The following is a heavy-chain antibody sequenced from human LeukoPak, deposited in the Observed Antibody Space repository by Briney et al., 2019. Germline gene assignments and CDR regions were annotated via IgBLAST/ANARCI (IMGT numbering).Heavy chain of an antibody. Sequence: GGSLRLSCAACGFTFSSYEMNWVRQAPGKGLEWVSYISSSGSTIYYADSVKGRFTISRDNAKNSLYLQMNSLRAEDTTVYYCAELGITMIGGVWGKGTTVTISS. V-gene: IGHV3-48*03. CDR3: AELGITMIGGV. CDR1: GFTFSSYE. CDR2: ISSSGSTI. J-gene: IGHJ6*04. D-gene: IGHD3-10*02.